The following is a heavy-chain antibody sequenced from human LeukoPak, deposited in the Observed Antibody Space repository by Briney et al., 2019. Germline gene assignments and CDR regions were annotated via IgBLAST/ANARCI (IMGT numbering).Heavy chain of an antibody. Sequence: GGSLRLSCAASGFTFSTYSMNWVRQAPGKGLQWVSSISRSSDYISYADSVKGRLTISRDNAKNSLYLQMNSLRAEDTAVYYCARGLDLPDFWGQGTLVTVSS. CDR1: GFTFSTYS. J-gene: IGHJ4*02. V-gene: IGHV3-21*01. CDR2: ISRSSDYI. D-gene: IGHD3/OR15-3a*01. CDR3: ARGLDLPDF.